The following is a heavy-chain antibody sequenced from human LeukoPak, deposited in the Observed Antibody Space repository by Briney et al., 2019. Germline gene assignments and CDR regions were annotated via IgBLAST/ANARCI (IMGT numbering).Heavy chain of an antibody. Sequence: GGSLRLSCAASGFTVSNYWMNWVRQAPGKGLEWVASMKHDGTEKYYVDSVKGRFTISRDNAKNTLYLQMNSLRAEDTALYYCAKTGGIAAAHWGQGTLVTVSS. D-gene: IGHD6-13*01. CDR3: AKTGGIAAAH. CDR2: MKHDGTEK. J-gene: IGHJ4*02. CDR1: GFTVSNYW. V-gene: IGHV3-7*03.